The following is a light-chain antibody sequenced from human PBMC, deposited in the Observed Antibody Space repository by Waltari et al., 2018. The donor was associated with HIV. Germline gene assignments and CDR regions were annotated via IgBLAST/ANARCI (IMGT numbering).Light chain of an antibody. CDR2: DAS. CDR3: QQRSNWPPGGT. Sequence: EIVLTQSPATLSLSPGERAPLSCRASQSVSSYLAWYQQKPGQAPRLLIYDASNRATGIPGRFSGSGSGTDFTLAISSLEPEDFAVYYCQQRSNWPPGGTFGPGTKVDIK. J-gene: IGKJ3*01. CDR1: QSVSSY. V-gene: IGKV3-11*01.